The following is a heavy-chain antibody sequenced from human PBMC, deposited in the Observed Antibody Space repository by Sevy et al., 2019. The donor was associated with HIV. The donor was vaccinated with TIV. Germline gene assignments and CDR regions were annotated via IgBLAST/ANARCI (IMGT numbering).Heavy chain of an antibody. CDR1: GAFISSATYY. CDR3: ARRAYSGYGLGSKAGAFDY. Sequence: SETLSLTCSVSGAFISSATYYWTWIRQHPGKGLEWIGDISYSGSTYLNPSLKSRVTISLDTSKNQFSLKVSSVTAADTAIYYCARRAYSGYGLGSKAGAFDYWGQGTLVTVSS. CDR2: ISYSGST. V-gene: IGHV4-31*03. D-gene: IGHD5-12*01. J-gene: IGHJ4*02.